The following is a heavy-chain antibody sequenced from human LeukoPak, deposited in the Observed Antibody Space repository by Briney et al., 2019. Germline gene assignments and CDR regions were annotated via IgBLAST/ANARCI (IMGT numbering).Heavy chain of an antibody. D-gene: IGHD6-19*01. CDR2: IGYGRNNN. J-gene: IGHJ4*02. CDR3: AKLRLAVAEHNLDY. V-gene: IGHV3-30*02. Sequence: GGSLRLSGAAAGFTFSSYGMKWVREAGGGRLEGVSFIGYGRNNNYYADSVKVRFTISRDNAKKTLYLQIHSLRPEDTAVYHCAKLRLAVAEHNLDYWGQGTLVTVSS. CDR1: GFTFSSYG.